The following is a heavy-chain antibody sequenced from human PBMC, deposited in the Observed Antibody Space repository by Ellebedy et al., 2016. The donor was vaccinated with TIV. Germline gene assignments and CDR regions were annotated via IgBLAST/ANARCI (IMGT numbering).Heavy chain of an antibody. CDR2: IYPGDSDT. J-gene: IGHJ6*03. D-gene: IGHD1-14*01. CDR3: ARLQTTNYYYYMDV. Sequence: KVSXKGSRYSFTSYWIGWVRQMPGKGLEWMGIIYPGDSDTRYSPSFQGQVTISADKSISTAYLQWSSLQASDSAIYYCARLQTTNYYYYMDVWGSGTTVTVSS. V-gene: IGHV5-51*01. CDR1: RYSFTSYW.